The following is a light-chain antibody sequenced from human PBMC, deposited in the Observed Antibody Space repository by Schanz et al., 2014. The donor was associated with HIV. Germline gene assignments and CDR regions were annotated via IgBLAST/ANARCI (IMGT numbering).Light chain of an antibody. Sequence: NFMLTQPHSVSESPGKTVIISCTRSSGSIASAYVQWYQQRPGSAPTTLIYENDQRHSGVPDRFSGSIDSSSNSASLTISGLETDDEADYFCHSSDGSNQVVFGGGTKLTVL. J-gene: IGLJ2*01. V-gene: IGLV6-57*04. CDR2: END. CDR3: HSSDGSNQVV. CDR1: SGSIASAY.